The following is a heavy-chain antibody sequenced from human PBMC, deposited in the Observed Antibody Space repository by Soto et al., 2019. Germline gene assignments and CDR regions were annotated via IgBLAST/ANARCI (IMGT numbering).Heavy chain of an antibody. CDR3: AKGGYCSSTSCSPDFYYYYGMDV. Sequence: EVQLLESGGGLVQPGGSLRLSCAASGFTFSSYAMSWVRQAPGKGLEWVSAISGSGGSTYYADSVKGRFTISRDNSKNTLYLQMNSLRAEDTAVYYCAKGGYCSSTSCSPDFYYYYGMDVWGQGTTVTVSS. CDR1: GFTFSSYA. J-gene: IGHJ6*02. CDR2: ISGSGGST. D-gene: IGHD2-2*01. V-gene: IGHV3-23*01.